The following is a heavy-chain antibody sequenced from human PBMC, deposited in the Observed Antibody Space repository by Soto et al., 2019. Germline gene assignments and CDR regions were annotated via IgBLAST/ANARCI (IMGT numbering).Heavy chain of an antibody. CDR3: ASSPGYSSSWPFDY. Sequence: QVQLVQSGAEVKKPGSSVKVSCKASGGTFSSYAISWVRQPPGQGLEWMGGIIPIFGTANYAQKFQGRVTITADESTSTAYMELSSLRSEDTAVYYCASSPGYSSSWPFDYWGQGTLVTVSS. CDR2: IIPIFGTA. V-gene: IGHV1-69*01. CDR1: GGTFSSYA. D-gene: IGHD6-13*01. J-gene: IGHJ4*02.